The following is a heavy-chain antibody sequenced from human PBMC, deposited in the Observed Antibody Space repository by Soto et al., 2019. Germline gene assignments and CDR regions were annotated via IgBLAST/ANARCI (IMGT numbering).Heavy chain of an antibody. J-gene: IGHJ4*02. CDR2: IYYSGST. CDR3: ARSYCSSTSCQMYFDY. CDR1: GGSISSYY. V-gene: IGHV4-59*08. Sequence: QVQLQESGPGLVKPSETLSLTCTVSGGSISSYYWSWIRQPPGKGLEWIGYIYYSGSTNYNPSLKSRVTISVDTSKNQFSLKLSSVTAADTAVYYCARSYCSSTSCQMYFDYLGQGTLVTVSS. D-gene: IGHD2-2*01.